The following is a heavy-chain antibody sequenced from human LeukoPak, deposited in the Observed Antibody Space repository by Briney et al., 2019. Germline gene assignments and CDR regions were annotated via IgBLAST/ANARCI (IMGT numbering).Heavy chain of an antibody. CDR1: GFSVGDHA. J-gene: IGHJ6*02. D-gene: IGHD3-9*01. V-gene: IGHV3-49*04. Sequence: GGSLRLSCKGSGFSVGDHAMSWVRQAPGQGLEWVGFIRSNAYRGTTEYAASVKGRFTISRDDSNNIAYPQMNSLKTEDTAVYYCSRGPIWVHNVMDVWGQGTTVTVSS. CDR3: SRGPIWVHNVMDV. CDR2: IRSNAYRGTT.